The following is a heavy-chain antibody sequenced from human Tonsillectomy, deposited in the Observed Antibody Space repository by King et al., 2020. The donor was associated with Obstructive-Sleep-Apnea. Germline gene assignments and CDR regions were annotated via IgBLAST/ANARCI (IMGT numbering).Heavy chain of an antibody. CDR3: AREVYYYTPGSPRHFDS. CDR2: IYYSRST. V-gene: IGHV4-39*07. D-gene: IGHD3-10*01. CDR1: GGSISSSTYY. Sequence: LQLQESGPGLVRSSETLSLTCTVSGGSISSSTYYWGWIRQPPGKGLEWIGSIYYSRSTYYTPSLKSPVTISLDTSKNQFSLKLSSVTAADTAVYYCAREVYYYTPGSPRHFDSWGQGTLVTVSS. J-gene: IGHJ4*02.